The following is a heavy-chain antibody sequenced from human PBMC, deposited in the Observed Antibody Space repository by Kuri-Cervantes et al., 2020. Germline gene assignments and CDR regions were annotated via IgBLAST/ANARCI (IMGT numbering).Heavy chain of an antibody. Sequence: ASVKVSCKASGYTFAIHSITWVRQAPGQGLEWMGWISAYNGNTNYAQKLQGRVTMTTDTSTSTAYMELRSLRSDDTAVYYCARVSSALRYFDFKDYWGQGTLVTVSS. CDR3: ARVSSALRYFDFKDY. CDR1: GYTFAIHS. D-gene: IGHD3-9*01. V-gene: IGHV1-18*01. CDR2: ISAYNGNT. J-gene: IGHJ4*02.